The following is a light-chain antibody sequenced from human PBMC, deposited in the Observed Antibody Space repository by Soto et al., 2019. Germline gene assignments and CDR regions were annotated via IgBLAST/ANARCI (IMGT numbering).Light chain of an antibody. CDR3: QEYDSAAWT. V-gene: IGKV1-27*01. Sequence: DIQMTKPPSSLSASVRDMDTITCRASQGISTYLAWDQQKSGKVPKLLIYAASTLQSGVPTLFSANGSGTDFTLSISSLEPEDVASYYCQEYDSAAWTGGQGTEVDIK. CDR1: QGISTY. CDR2: AAS. J-gene: IGKJ1*01.